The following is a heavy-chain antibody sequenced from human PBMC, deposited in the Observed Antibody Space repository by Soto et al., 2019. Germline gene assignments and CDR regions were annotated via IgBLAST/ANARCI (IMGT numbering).Heavy chain of an antibody. Sequence: EVQLLESGGGLVQPGGSLRLSCAASGFNFSLYAMTWVRQAPGKGLEWVATITDIAGSTFYADSLKGRFTISRDNSKNTLFLQLNNLGAEDTAMYYCAKLMEATIRFDTWGQGTLVSVSS. CDR1: GFNFSLYA. CDR2: ITDIAGST. J-gene: IGHJ4*02. CDR3: AKLMEATIRFDT. D-gene: IGHD5-12*01. V-gene: IGHV3-23*01.